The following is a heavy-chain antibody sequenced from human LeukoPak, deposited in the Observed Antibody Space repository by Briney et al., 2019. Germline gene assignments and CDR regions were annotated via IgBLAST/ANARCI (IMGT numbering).Heavy chain of an antibody. CDR2: IHRSGSP. V-gene: IGHV4-4*02. D-gene: IGHD1-26*01. J-gene: IGHJ4*02. CDR3: ARLSIVGATNFDY. Sequence: PSETLSLTCTVSLDSTTSNFWSWVRQPPGKGLEWIGEIHRSGSPNYNPSLQSRVTISIGRSRNQIVLELSSVTAADTAVYYCARLSIVGATNFDYWGQGTLVTVSS. CDR1: LDSTTSNF.